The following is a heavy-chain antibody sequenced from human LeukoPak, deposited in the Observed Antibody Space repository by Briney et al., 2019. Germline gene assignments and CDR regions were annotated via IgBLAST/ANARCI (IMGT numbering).Heavy chain of an antibody. CDR1: GGSISSSSYY. J-gene: IGHJ3*02. CDR2: IYYSGST. D-gene: IGHD6-19*01. CDR3: ARPWGDSSGWFYAFDI. V-gene: IGHV4-39*01. Sequence: SETLSLTCTVSGGSISSSSYYWGWIRQPPGKGLEWIGSIYYSGSTYYNPSLKSRVTISVDTSKNQFSLKLSSVTAADTAVYYCARPWGDSSGWFYAFDIWGQGTMVTVSS.